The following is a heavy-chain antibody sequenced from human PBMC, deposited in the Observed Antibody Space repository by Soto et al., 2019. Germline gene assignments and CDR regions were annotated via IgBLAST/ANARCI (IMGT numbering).Heavy chain of an antibody. CDR3: ARDRGITALQYYYGSGCLRNWFDP. V-gene: IGHV1-2*04. J-gene: IGHJ5*02. CDR2: INPNSGGT. D-gene: IGHD3-10*01. Sequence: ASVKDSCKASGYTFTGYYMHWVRQAPGQGLEWMGWINPNSGGTNYAQKFQGWVTMTGDTSISTAYMELSRLRSDDTDVYYCARDRGITALQYYYGSGCLRNWFDPWGQGTLVTVSS. CDR1: GYTFTGYY.